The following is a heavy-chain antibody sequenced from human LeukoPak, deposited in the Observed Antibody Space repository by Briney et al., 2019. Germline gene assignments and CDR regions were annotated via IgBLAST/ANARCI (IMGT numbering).Heavy chain of an antibody. V-gene: IGHV4-59*11. CDR3: ARDQSGAYIFDY. CDR1: GGSISSHY. J-gene: IGHJ4*02. CDR2: IYYSGIT. D-gene: IGHD1-26*01. Sequence: SETLSLTCTASGGSISSHYWSWIRQFPGKGLEWIGSIYYSGITSYNPSLKSRVTLSVHTSKNQFSLRLSSVAAADTAVYYCARDQSGAYIFDYWGQGTLVTVSS.